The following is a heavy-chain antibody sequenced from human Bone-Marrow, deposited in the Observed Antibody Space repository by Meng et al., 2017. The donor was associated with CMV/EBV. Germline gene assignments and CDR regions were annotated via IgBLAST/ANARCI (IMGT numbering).Heavy chain of an antibody. CDR2: ISSSSSYI. V-gene: IGHV3-21*01. J-gene: IGHJ4*02. CDR3: ARLYSSSPDY. CDR1: GFTFSSYS. D-gene: IGHD6-6*01. Sequence: GESLKISCAASGFTFSSYSMNWVRQAPGKGLEWVSSISSSSSYIYYADSVKGRFTISRDNAKNSLYLQMNSLGAEDTAVYYCARLYSSSPDYWGQGTLVTVSS.